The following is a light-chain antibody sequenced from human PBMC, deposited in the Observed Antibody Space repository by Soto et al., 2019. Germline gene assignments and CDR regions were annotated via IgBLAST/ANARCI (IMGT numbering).Light chain of an antibody. CDR2: DNN. CDR1: SSNIGNNY. CDR3: GTWDSSLSSYV. J-gene: IGLJ1*01. Sequence: GMTQPPSVSAAPGQKDTISCSGSSSNIGNNYVSWYQQLPGTAPKLLIYDNNKRPSGIPDRFSGSKSGTSATLGITGLQTGDEADYYCGTWDSSLSSYVFGTGTKVTVL. V-gene: IGLV1-51*01.